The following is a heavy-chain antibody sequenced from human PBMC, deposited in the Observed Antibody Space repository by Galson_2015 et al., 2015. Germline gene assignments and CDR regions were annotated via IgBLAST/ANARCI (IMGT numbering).Heavy chain of an antibody. CDR1: GFTFDDYA. CDR2: ISYDGSNK. D-gene: IGHD3-22*01. V-gene: IGHV3-30*18. Sequence: SLRLSCAASGFTFDDYAMHWVRQAPGKGLEWVAVISYDGSNKYYADSVKGRFTISRDNAKNPLYLQMNSLRAEDTALYYCAEVRDSSGYPESAAFDIWGQGTMVTVSS. J-gene: IGHJ3*02. CDR3: AEVRDSSGYPESAAFDI.